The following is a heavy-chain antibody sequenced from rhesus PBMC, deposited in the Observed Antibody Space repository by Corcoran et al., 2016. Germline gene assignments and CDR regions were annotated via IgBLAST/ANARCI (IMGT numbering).Heavy chain of an antibody. Sequence: QVQLQESGPGLVKPSEILSLTCAVSGGSFSSYWWSWIRQPPGKGLEWIGEINGNSGSTNYNPSLKSRVTISKDASKNQFSRKLSSVTAADTAMYYCAREGVRWHFDYWGQGVLVTVSS. D-gene: IGHD6-37*01. CDR1: GGSFSSYW. J-gene: IGHJ4*01. CDR3: AREGVRWHFDY. CDR2: INGNSGST. V-gene: IGHV4-80*01.